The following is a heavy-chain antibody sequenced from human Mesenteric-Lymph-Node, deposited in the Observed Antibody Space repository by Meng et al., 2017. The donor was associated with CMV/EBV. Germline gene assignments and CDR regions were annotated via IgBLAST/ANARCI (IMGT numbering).Heavy chain of an antibody. CDR2: ISPTGTTI. J-gene: IGHJ4*02. Sequence: GESLKISCAASGFTFSDYYMTWVRQAPGKGLEWVSYISPTGTTIYYADSVKGRFTISRDNAKNSLFLQMNSLRAEDTAVYYCARTLVVPAAIRYWGQGTLVTVSS. D-gene: IGHD2-2*01. V-gene: IGHV3-11*01. CDR3: ARTLVVPAAIRY. CDR1: GFTFSDYY.